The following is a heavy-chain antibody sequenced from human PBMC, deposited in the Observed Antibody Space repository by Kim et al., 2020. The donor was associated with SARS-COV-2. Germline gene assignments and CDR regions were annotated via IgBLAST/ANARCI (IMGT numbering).Heavy chain of an antibody. V-gene: IGHV3-9*01. J-gene: IGHJ4*02. CDR3: AKDISPAAGPGEA. Sequence: SADSGEGRFTISRDNAKNSLYLQMNSLRADDTALYYCAKDISPAAGPGEAWGQGTLVTVSP. D-gene: IGHD2-2*01.